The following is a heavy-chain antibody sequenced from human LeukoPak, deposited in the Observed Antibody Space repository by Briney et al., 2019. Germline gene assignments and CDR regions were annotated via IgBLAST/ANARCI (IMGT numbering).Heavy chain of an antibody. CDR2: IASDGDT. Sequence: GGSLRPSCAASGFTLRHFAMSWVRQAPGKGLEWVSSIASDGDTFYADAVKGRFTISRDISENTLHLQMNSLRADDTALYFCANEAHRHLDLHNWGQGTLVTVSA. D-gene: IGHD5-24*01. V-gene: IGHV3-23*01. CDR1: GFTLRHFA. CDR3: ANEAHRHLDLHN. J-gene: IGHJ4*02.